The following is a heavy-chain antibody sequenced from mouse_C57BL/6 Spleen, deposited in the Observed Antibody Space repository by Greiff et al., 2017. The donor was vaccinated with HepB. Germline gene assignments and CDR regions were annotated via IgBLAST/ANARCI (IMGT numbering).Heavy chain of an antibody. CDR2: ISSGGDYI. J-gene: IGHJ4*01. CDR3: TSDRTYAMGC. CDR1: GFTFSSYA. Sequence: EVKLMESGEGLVKPGGSLKLSCAASGFTFSSYAMSWVRQTPEKRLEWVAYISSGGDYIYYADTVKGRFTISRDNARNTLYLQMSSLKSEDTAMYYCTSDRTYAMGCWGQGTPATVSS. V-gene: IGHV5-9-1*02.